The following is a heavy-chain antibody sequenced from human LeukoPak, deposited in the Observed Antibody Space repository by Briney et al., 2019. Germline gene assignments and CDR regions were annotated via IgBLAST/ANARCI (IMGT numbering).Heavy chain of an antibody. Sequence: SETLSLTCTVSNGSVSPYYWSWIRQPAGQGLEWIGRIYITGSTTYSPSLKSRVTMSIDTSKNQFSLNLSSVTAADTAVYFCARGSRRSYFDYWGPGALVLVSS. CDR3: ARGSRRSYFDY. CDR2: IYITGST. V-gene: IGHV4-4*07. CDR1: NGSVSPYY. J-gene: IGHJ4*02.